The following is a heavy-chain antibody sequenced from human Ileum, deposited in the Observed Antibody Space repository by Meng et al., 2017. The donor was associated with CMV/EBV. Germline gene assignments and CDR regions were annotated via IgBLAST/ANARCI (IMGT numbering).Heavy chain of an antibody. CDR3: SRGADAYKSGRS. Sequence: VQSQQWGAGLLKPSETLSLTCGVYGGSFSNYYWSWIRQSPGKGLEWIGEIHPSGSTYYNPSLNSRVTMSVDTSKNQFSLNLRSVTAADTAVYYCSRGADAYKSGRSWGQGTLVPSPQ. J-gene: IGHJ5*02. V-gene: IGHV4-34*01. CDR2: IHPSGST. D-gene: IGHD5-24*01. CDR1: GGSFSNYY.